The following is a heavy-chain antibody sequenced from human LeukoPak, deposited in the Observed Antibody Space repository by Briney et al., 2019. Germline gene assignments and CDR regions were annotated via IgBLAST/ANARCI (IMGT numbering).Heavy chain of an antibody. D-gene: IGHD3-10*01. CDR2: IDWDDDK. CDR3: ARTYGSGSYFDY. CDR1: GFSLSTSGMC. V-gene: IGHV2-70*11. J-gene: IGHJ4*02. Sequence: SGPTLVNPTQPLTLTYTFSGFSLSTSGMCVSWIRQPPGKALEWLARIDWDDDKYYSTSLKTRLTISKDTSKNQVVLTMTNMDPVDTATYYCARTYGSGSYFDYWGQGTLVTVSS.